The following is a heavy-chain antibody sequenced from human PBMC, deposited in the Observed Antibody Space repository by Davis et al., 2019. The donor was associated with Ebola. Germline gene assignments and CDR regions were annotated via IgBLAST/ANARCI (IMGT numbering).Heavy chain of an antibody. CDR3: ARGWLRSAFDQ. Sequence: PSETLSLTCAISGDGVSINSAGWNWIRQSPSRGLEWLGRTYYNSKWYNDYAVSVKSRITISADTAKNQLSLHLNSVTPEDTAVYYCARGWLRSAFDQWGQGTLVTVSS. CDR2: TYYNSKWYN. CDR1: GDGVSINSAG. J-gene: IGHJ4*02. D-gene: IGHD5-12*01. V-gene: IGHV6-1*01.